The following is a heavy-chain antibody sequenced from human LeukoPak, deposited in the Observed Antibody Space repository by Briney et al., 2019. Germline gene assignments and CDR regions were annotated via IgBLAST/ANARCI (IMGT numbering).Heavy chain of an antibody. CDR3: GRDGFGRGGMGGGKDY. D-gene: IGHD2-15*01. V-gene: IGHV3-30-3*01. CDR2: ISYDGNNK. J-gene: IGHJ4*02. CDR1: GFTFSNYA. Sequence: GGSLRLSCAASGFTFSNYAMHWVRQAPGKGLEWVAAISYDGNNKYYADSVKGRFTISRDNSKNTLYLQMNSLRAEDTALYFCGRDGFGRGGMGGGKDYWGQGTLVTVSS.